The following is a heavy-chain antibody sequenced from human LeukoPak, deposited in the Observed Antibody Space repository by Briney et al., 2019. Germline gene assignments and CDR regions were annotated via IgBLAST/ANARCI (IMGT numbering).Heavy chain of an antibody. CDR3: AKDYLDFYYDSSGYYYGSFDY. CDR1: GFTFSSYG. V-gene: IGHV3-30*18. CDR2: ISYDGSNK. D-gene: IGHD3-22*01. J-gene: IGHJ4*02. Sequence: PGGSLRLSCAASGFTFSSYGMHWVRQAPGKGLEWVAVISYDGSNKYYADSVKGRFTISRDNSKNTLYLQMNSLRAEDTAVYYCAKDYLDFYYDSSGYYYGSFDYWGQGTLVTVSS.